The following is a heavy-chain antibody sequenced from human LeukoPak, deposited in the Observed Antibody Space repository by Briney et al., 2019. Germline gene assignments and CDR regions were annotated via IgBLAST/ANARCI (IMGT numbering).Heavy chain of an antibody. Sequence: SETLSLTCIVSDDSIRNYYWNWIRRPPGKGLEWIGFGHYSGSTFYNPSLKSRVTISVDTSKNQFSLKLSSVTAADTAVYYCARGSFLDYYYDSSGYVLWGQGTLVTVSS. CDR2: GHYSGST. J-gene: IGHJ4*02. CDR3: ARGSFLDYYYDSSGYVL. D-gene: IGHD3-22*01. CDR1: DDSIRNYY. V-gene: IGHV4-59*12.